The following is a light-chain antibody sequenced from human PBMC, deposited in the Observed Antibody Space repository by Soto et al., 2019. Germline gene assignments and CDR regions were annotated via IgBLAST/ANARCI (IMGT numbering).Light chain of an antibody. CDR3: QQRNNWPLT. J-gene: IGKJ4*01. V-gene: IGKV3-11*01. CDR2: DTS. Sequence: MLMTQSPGTLSLSPGERVTLSYRASQSVDNYLAWYQQRPGQSPRLLIYDTSNRAPGIPARFSGSGSGTDFSLTISNLEPEDSAVYYCQQRNNWPLTFGGGSMVDVK. CDR1: QSVDNY.